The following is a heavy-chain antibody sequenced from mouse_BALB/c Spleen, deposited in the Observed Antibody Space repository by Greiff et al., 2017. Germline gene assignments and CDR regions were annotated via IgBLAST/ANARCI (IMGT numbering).Heavy chain of an antibody. CDR2: ISSGGSYT. J-gene: IGHJ4*01. Sequence: EVHLVESGGGLVKPGGSLKLSCAASGFTFSSYAMSWVRQTPEKRLEWVATISSGGSYTYYPDSVKGRFTISRDTAKNTLYLQMSSLRSEDTAMYYCARQRDENAMDYWGQGTSVTVSS. CDR3: ARQRDENAMDY. CDR1: GFTFSSYA. V-gene: IGHV5-9-3*01.